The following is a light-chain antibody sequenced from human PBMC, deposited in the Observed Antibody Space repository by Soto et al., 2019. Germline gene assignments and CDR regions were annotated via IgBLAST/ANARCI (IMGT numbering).Light chain of an antibody. Sequence: EIVMTQSPDTLSLSPGERATLSCRASQSVSSSLLAWYQQKPGQAPRPLIFDASNRASGIPARFSGSGSGTDFTLTISSLEPEDFAVYFCQQRDNWPLTFGGGTKVHIK. CDR1: QSVSSSL. CDR3: QQRDNWPLT. J-gene: IGKJ4*01. CDR2: DAS. V-gene: IGKV3D-20*02.